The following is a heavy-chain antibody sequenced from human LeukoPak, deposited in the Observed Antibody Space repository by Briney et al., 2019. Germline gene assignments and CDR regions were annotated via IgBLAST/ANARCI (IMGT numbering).Heavy chain of an antibody. Sequence: GESLKISCKGSGYSFTNYWIGWVRQMPGKGLEWMGIIYPGDSDTRYSPSFQGQVTISADKSISTAYLQWSSLKASDTAMYYCARLGPYYYDSSGYYHHDAFDIWGQGTMVTASS. J-gene: IGHJ3*02. CDR1: GYSFTNYW. D-gene: IGHD3-22*01. V-gene: IGHV5-51*01. CDR3: ARLGPYYYDSSGYYHHDAFDI. CDR2: IYPGDSDT.